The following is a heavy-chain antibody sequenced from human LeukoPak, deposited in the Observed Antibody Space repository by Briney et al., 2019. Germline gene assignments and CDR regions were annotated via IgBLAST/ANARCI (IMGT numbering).Heavy chain of an antibody. CDR2: MNSKSGGT. Sequence: ASVKVSCKASGYTFTDHYMHWVRQAPGQGLEWMGWMNSKSGGTNFAQKFQGRVTMTRDTSISTAYMELSRLRSDDTAVYYCARGTDWGYYWGQGTLVTVSS. J-gene: IGHJ4*02. CDR3: ARGTDWGYY. CDR1: GYTFTDHY. V-gene: IGHV1-2*02. D-gene: IGHD3-9*01.